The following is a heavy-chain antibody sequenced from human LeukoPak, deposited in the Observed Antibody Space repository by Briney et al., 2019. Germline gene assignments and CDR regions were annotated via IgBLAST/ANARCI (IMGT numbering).Heavy chain of an antibody. Sequence: GGSLRLSCAASGFTFSSYAMSWVRQAPGKGLEWVSAISGSGGSTYYADSVKGRFTISRDNSKNTLYLQMNSLRAEDTAVYYCAKDWILWFGEGYYFDYWGQGTLVTVSS. CDR2: ISGSGGST. D-gene: IGHD3-10*01. CDR3: AKDWILWFGEGYYFDY. V-gene: IGHV3-23*01. J-gene: IGHJ4*02. CDR1: GFTFSSYA.